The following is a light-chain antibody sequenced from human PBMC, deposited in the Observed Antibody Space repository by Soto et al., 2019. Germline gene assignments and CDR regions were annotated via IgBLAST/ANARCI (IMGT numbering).Light chain of an antibody. CDR3: QQYNNWLSIT. CDR2: GAS. V-gene: IGKV3-15*01. Sequence: EIVLTQSPGTLSLSRGERATLSCRASQSVRNSYLAWYQQKPGQAPRLLIYGASSRATGIPARFSGSGSGTEFTLTISSLQSEDFAVYYCQQYNNWLSITFGQGTRLEIK. CDR1: QSVRNSY. J-gene: IGKJ5*01.